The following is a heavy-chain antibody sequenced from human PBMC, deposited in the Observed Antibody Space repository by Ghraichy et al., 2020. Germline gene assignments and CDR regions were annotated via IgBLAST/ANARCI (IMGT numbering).Heavy chain of an antibody. J-gene: IGHJ4*02. Sequence: SETLSLTCSVSGGSISGYYWSWVRQPPGKGLEWIGNIYYSGSTDYIPSLKSRVTISVDTSKNQFSLKLSSVTAADTAVYYCARVGAYYDSTGYSNAFFDSWGQGTLVTVSS. CDR1: GGSISGYY. CDR2: IYYSGST. D-gene: IGHD3-22*01. V-gene: IGHV4-59*01. CDR3: ARVGAYYDSTGYSNAFFDS.